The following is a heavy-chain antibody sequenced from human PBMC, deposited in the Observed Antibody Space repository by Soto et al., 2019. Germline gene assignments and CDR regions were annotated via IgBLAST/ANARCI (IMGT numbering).Heavy chain of an antibody. V-gene: IGHV4-59*01. CDR2: IYYSGST. CDR1: GGSISSYY. D-gene: IGHD2-8*01. CDR3: ARVHRRECTNGICYASYYFDY. J-gene: IGHJ4*02. Sequence: SETLSLTCTVSGGSISSYYWSWIRQPPGKGLEWIGYIYYSGSTNYNPSLKSRVTISVDTSKKQFSLKLSSVTAADTAVYYCARVHRRECTNGICYASYYFDYWGQGTLVTVSS.